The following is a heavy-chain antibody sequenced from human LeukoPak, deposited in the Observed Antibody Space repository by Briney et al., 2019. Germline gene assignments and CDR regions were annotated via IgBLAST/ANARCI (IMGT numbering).Heavy chain of an antibody. CDR2: VNGDGSST. Sequence: GGSLRLSCAASGFTFSSYSMNWVRQAPGKGLVWVSRVNGDGSSTTYADSVKGRFTVSRDNAKNTLYLQMNSLRGEDAAVYYCARAAGNSNFYLDYWGQGTLVTVSS. CDR1: GFTFSSYS. V-gene: IGHV3-74*01. CDR3: ARAAGNSNFYLDY. J-gene: IGHJ4*02. D-gene: IGHD4-23*01.